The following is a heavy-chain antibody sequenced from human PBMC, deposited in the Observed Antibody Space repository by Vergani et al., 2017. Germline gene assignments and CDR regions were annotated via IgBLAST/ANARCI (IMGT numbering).Heavy chain of an antibody. CDR1: GGSISSGGYY. CDR2: IYYSGST. CDR3: AREPRLGDYPDAFDI. Sequence: QVQLQESGPGLVKPSQTLSLTCTVSGGSISSGGYYWSWIRQPPGKGLECIGYIYYSGSTYYNPSLKSRVTISVDTSKNQFSLKLSSVTAADTAVYYCAREPRLGDYPDAFDIWGQGTMVTVSS. V-gene: IGHV4-31*03. D-gene: IGHD4-17*01. J-gene: IGHJ3*02.